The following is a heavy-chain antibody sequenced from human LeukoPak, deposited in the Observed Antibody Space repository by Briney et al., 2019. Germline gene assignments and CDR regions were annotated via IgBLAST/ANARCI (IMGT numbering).Heavy chain of an antibody. CDR3: ARGKNQMRVLRFLEWLHTGAFDI. Sequence: PGGSLRLSCAASGFTFSSYWMSWVRQAPGKGLEWVANIKQDGSEKYYVDSVKGRFTISRDNAKNSLYLQMNSLRAEDTAVYYCARGKNQMRVLRFLEWLHTGAFDIWGQGTMVTVSS. D-gene: IGHD3-3*01. CDR2: IKQDGSEK. V-gene: IGHV3-7*01. J-gene: IGHJ3*02. CDR1: GFTFSSYW.